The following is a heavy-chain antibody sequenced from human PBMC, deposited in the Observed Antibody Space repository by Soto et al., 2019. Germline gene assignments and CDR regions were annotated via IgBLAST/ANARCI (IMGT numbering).Heavy chain of an antibody. D-gene: IGHD6-19*01. CDR2: VHSGGST. Sequence: EVQLVESGGGLVQHGGSLRLSCAASGFAVSRHYMTWVRQAPGKGLEWVSVVHSGGSTYYADSVKDRFTISRDNSKNTVYLQMSSLRAEDTAFYYCATGGSGVCDSGGQGTLVTVSS. J-gene: IGHJ4*02. V-gene: IGHV3-66*01. CDR3: ATGGSGVCDS. CDR1: GFAVSRHY.